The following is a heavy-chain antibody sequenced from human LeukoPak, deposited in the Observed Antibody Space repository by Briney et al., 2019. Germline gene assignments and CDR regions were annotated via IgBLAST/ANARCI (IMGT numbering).Heavy chain of an antibody. D-gene: IGHD3-10*01. J-gene: IGHJ4*02. CDR3: ASPYGSGRYYNGPFDY. CDR1: GGSISSGGYS. V-gene: IGHV4-30-2*03. Sequence: PSETLSLTCTVSGGSISSGGYSWSWIRQPPGKGLEWIGYIYYSGSTYYNPSLKSRVTISVDTSKNQFSLKLSSVTAADTAVYYCASPYGSGRYYNGPFDYWGQGTLVTVSS. CDR2: IYYSGST.